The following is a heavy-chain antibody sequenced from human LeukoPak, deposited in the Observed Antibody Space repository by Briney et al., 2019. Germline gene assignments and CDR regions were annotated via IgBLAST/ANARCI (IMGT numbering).Heavy chain of an antibody. J-gene: IGHJ4*02. CDR3: ATDKGYHYY. D-gene: IGHD5-12*01. CDR1: GGSISSTNW. CDR2: ISLSGLT. V-gene: IGHV4-4*02. Sequence: PSETLSLTCGVSGGSISSTNWWSWVRQPPGQGLEWIGEISLSGLTNYNPSLKSRVTISGDTSKNQVSLNLGSVTAADTAVYYCATDKGYHYYWGQGTLVTVSS.